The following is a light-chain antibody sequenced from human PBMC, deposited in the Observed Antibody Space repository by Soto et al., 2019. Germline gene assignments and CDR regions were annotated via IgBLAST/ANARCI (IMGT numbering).Light chain of an antibody. CDR2: GAS. J-gene: IGKJ1*01. V-gene: IGKV3-20*01. CDR3: QQYGTSRT. CDR1: QSVSRTY. Sequence: EIVLTQSPGTLSLSPGERATLSSRASQSVSRTYLAWYQQKPGQAPRLLIYGASSRATGIPDRFSGSGSGTDFTLTISRLEPEDFAMYYCQQYGTSRTFGQGTKVEVK.